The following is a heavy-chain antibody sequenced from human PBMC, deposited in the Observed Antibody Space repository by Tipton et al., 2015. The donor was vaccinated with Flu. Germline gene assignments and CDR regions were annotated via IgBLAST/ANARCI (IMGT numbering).Heavy chain of an antibody. Sequence: VQLVQSGAEVKKPGESLKISCKASGYTFTTYWIGWVRQMPGKGLEWMGIIYPHDSTTRYSPSFEGQVSISVDKSINTAYLQWSSLKASDSAMYFCARGGGGYCLTTSCYLFDPWGQGTLVTVSS. J-gene: IGHJ5*02. D-gene: IGHD2-2*01. CDR3: ARGGGGYCLTTSCYLFDP. CDR1: GYTFTTYW. V-gene: IGHV5-51*01. CDR2: IYPHDSTT.